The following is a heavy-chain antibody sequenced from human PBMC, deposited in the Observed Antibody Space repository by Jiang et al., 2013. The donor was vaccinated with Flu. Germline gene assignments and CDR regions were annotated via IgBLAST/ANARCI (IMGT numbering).Heavy chain of an antibody. CDR1: GDSISSSSYY. D-gene: IGHD4-23*01. CDR3: ARDRDDYGGNGDFDF. CDR2: IYYSGTT. Sequence: LVKPSETLSLTCTVSGDSISSSSYYWVWIRQSPGKGLEWIGSIYYSGTTYYNPSLKSRVTISIDTSKNQFSVNLSSVTAADTAVYYCARDRDDYGGNGDFDFWGQGTLVTVSS. J-gene: IGHJ4*02. V-gene: IGHV4-39*07.